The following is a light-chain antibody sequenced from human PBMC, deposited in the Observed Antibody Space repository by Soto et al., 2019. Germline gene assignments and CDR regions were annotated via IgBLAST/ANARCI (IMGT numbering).Light chain of an antibody. J-gene: IGLJ1*01. CDR2: EVS. CDR1: SSDVGGYKY. CDR3: SSYTSSRSLLYV. Sequence: QSVLTQPASVSGSPGQSITISCTGTSSDVGGYKYVSWYQHHPGKAPKLMIYEVSDRPSGVSNRFSGSKSGNTASLTISGLQAEDEADYYCSSYTSSRSLLYVFGTGTKLTVL. V-gene: IGLV2-14*01.